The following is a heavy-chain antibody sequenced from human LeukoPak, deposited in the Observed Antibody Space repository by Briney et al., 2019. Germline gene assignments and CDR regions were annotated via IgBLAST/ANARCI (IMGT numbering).Heavy chain of an antibody. Sequence: GGSLRLSCAASGFTFDDYAMHWVRHAPGKGLEWVSGIGWNSVNIDYADSVKGRFTISRDNAKNSLYLQMNSLRAEDTALYYCANSRGFCSSTSCSSPFDYWGQGTLVTVSS. D-gene: IGHD2-2*01. J-gene: IGHJ4*02. CDR1: GFTFDDYA. V-gene: IGHV3-9*01. CDR2: IGWNSVNI. CDR3: ANSRGFCSSTSCSSPFDY.